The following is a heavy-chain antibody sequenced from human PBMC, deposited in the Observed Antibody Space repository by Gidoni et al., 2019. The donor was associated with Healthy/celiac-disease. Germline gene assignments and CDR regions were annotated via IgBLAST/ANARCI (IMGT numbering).Heavy chain of an antibody. V-gene: IGHV3-33*01. Sequence: QVQLVESGGGVVQHGRSLRLSCAASGFTFRSYGLHWVLQAPGKGREWVAVIWYDGSNKYYADSVKGRFTISRDNSKNTLYLQMNSLRAEDTAVYYCARDMLTMVRGGSGYGMDVWGQGTTVTVSS. CDR2: IWYDGSNK. CDR1: GFTFRSYG. D-gene: IGHD3-10*01. J-gene: IGHJ6*02. CDR3: ARDMLTMVRGGSGYGMDV.